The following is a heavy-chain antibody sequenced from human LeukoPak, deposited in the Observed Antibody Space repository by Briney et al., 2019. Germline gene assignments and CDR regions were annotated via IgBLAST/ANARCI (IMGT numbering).Heavy chain of an antibody. J-gene: IGHJ4*02. CDR2: IKQDGSET. Sequence: PGGSLRLSCAASGYTFSIYWMNWVRQAPGKRLEWVASIKQDGSETYYMESVQGRFTISRDNDMNFLYLQLSSLRAEDTAVYYCTRENSGSLSLEYWGQGTLVTVSS. CDR1: GYTFSIYW. V-gene: IGHV3-7*01. D-gene: IGHD1-26*01. CDR3: TRENSGSLSLEY.